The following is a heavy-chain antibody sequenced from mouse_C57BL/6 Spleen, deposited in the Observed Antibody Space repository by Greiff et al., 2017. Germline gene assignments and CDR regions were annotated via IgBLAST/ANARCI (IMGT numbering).Heavy chain of an antibody. CDR3: TRYGTGVATGYFDV. D-gene: IGHD1-1*01. J-gene: IGHJ1*03. CDR2: IYPGNSDT. V-gene: IGHV1-5*01. Sequence: EVQLQESGTVLARPGASVKMSCKTSGYTFTSYWMHWVKQRPGQGLEWIGAIYPGNSDTSYNQKFKGKAKLTAVTSASTAYMELSSLTNEDSAVYYCTRYGTGVATGYFDVWGTGTTVTVSS. CDR1: GYTFTSYW.